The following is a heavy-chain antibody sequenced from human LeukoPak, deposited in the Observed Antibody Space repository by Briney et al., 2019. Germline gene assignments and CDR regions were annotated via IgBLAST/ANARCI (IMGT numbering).Heavy chain of an antibody. D-gene: IGHD5-24*01. V-gene: IGHV1-8*03. Sequence: ASVKVSCKASGYTFTSYDINWVRQATGQGLEWMGWMNPNSGNTGYAQKFQGRVTITRNTSISTAYMELSSLRSEDTAVYYCARGVGRRDGYNTNWFDPWGQGTLVTVSS. CDR2: MNPNSGNT. CDR1: GYTFTSYD. J-gene: IGHJ5*02. CDR3: ARGVGRRDGYNTNWFDP.